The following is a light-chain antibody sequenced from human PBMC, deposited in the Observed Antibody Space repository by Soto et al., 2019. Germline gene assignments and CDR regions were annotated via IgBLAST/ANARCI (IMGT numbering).Light chain of an antibody. V-gene: IGLV2-8*01. CDR1: SSDVGAYNY. CDR3: SSFAPSNTWV. J-gene: IGLJ3*02. Sequence: QSALTQPTSASGSPGQSVTISCTGTSSDVGAYNYVSWYQQHAGKAPKLVIYEVTKRPSGVPDRFSASKSANTASLTVSGLQAEDEADYYCSSFAPSNTWVFGGGTQLTVL. CDR2: EVT.